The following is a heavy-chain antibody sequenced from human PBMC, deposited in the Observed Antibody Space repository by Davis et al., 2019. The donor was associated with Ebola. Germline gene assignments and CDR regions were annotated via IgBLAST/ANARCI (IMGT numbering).Heavy chain of an antibody. CDR2: ISFDGYNT. D-gene: IGHD4-17*01. V-gene: IGHV3-74*01. J-gene: IGHJ4*02. CDR1: GFNFNNYW. CDR3: ARDPTLTSGDHPDY. Sequence: GESLKISCAASGFNFNNYWMHWVRQAPGKGLVWVSRISFDGYNTDYADSVKGRFTISRDNAKNTLYLQMSSLRAEDTAIYYCARDPTLTSGDHPDYWGQGTLVTVSS.